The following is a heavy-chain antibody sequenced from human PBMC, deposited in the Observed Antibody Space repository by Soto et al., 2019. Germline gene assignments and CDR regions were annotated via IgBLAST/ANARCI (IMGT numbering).Heavy chain of an antibody. Sequence: SETLSLTCTVSGGSISSYYWSWIRQPPGKGLEWIGYIYYSGSTNYNPSLKSRVTISVDTSKNQFSLKLSSVTAADTAVYYCARAYYYDSSGSKSQAFDIWGQGTMVTVSS. CDR3: ARAYYYDSSGSKSQAFDI. CDR2: IYYSGST. J-gene: IGHJ3*02. CDR1: GGSISSYY. V-gene: IGHV4-59*01. D-gene: IGHD3-22*01.